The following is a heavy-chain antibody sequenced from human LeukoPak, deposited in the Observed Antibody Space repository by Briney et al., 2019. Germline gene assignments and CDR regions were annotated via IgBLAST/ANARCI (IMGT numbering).Heavy chain of an antibody. V-gene: IGHV4-61*02. CDR1: GGSISSGSYY. CDR2: IYTSGST. J-gene: IGHJ3*02. Sequence: PSETLSLTCTVSGGSISSGSYYWSWIRQPAGKGLEWIGRIYTSGSTNYNPSLKSRVTISVDTSKNQFSLKLSSVTAADTAVYYCARVGYLEYGDYGGGAFDIWAKGQWSPSLQ. CDR3: ARVGYLEYGDYGGGAFDI. D-gene: IGHD4-17*01.